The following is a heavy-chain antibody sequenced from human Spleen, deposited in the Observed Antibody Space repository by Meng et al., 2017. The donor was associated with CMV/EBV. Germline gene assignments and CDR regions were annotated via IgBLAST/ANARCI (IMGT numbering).Heavy chain of an antibody. J-gene: IGHJ4*02. Sequence: SETLSLTCTVSGGSISSYYWSWIRQPPGKGLEWIGYIYYSGTTNYNPSLKSRVTISVDTSKNQISLKLSSVTAADTAVYYCARLTDSSLNPFDYWGQGTMVTVSS. CDR1: GGSISSYY. D-gene: IGHD6-6*01. CDR2: IYYSGTT. V-gene: IGHV4-59*12. CDR3: ARLTDSSLNPFDY.